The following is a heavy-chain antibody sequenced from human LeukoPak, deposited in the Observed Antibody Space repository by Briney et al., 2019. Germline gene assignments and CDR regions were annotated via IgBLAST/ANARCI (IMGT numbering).Heavy chain of an antibody. Sequence: PGRSLRLSCAASGFTFSSYAMHWVRQAPGKGLEWVAVISYDGSNKYYADSVKGRFTISRDNSKNTLYPQMNSLRAEDTAVYYCARESKATISYYFDYWGQGTLVTVSS. CDR1: GFTFSSYA. CDR3: ARESKATISYYFDY. CDR2: ISYDGSNK. D-gene: IGHD1-14*01. V-gene: IGHV3-30-3*01. J-gene: IGHJ4*02.